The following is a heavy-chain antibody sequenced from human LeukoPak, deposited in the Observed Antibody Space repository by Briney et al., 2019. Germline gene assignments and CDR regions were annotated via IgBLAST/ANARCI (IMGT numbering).Heavy chain of an antibody. J-gene: IGHJ6*02. D-gene: IGHD2-15*01. CDR1: GGSISSYY. Sequence: PETLSLTCTVSGGSISSYYWSWIRQPPGKGLEWIGSTYYRGSTNYNPSLKSRVTISVDTSKNQFSLRLSSVTAADTAVFYCARESTGFCSGGSCYYYYGMDVWGQGTTVTVSS. V-gene: IGHV4-59*01. CDR2: TYYRGST. CDR3: ARESTGFCSGGSCYYYYGMDV.